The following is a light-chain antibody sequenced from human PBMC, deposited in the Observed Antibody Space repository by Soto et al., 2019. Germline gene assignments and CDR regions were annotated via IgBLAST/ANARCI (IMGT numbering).Light chain of an antibody. CDR2: RDT. V-gene: IGLV3-9*01. Sequence: SYELTQPLSVSVALGQTARITCGGNNIGSENVHWYQQKPGQAPLLVIYRDTNRPSGIPERFSGSKSGNTATLTISRAQAGDEAGFYCQVWDSSLVVFGGGTKLTVL. J-gene: IGLJ2*01. CDR1: NIGSEN. CDR3: QVWDSSLVV.